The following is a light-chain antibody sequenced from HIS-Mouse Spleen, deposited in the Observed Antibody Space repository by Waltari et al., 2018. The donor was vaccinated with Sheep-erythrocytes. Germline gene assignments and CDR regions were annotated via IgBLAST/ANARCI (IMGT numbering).Light chain of an antibody. CDR2: DAS. J-gene: IGKJ4*01. CDR1: QSVSSY. CDR3: QQRSNWLT. V-gene: IGKV3-11*01. Sequence: EIVLTQSPATLSLSPGERATLSCRASQSVSSYLAWYQQKPGQAPRLLIYDASNRATGIPARFSGRESVTDFTLTISSLEPEDFAVYYCQQRSNWLTFGGGTKVEIK.